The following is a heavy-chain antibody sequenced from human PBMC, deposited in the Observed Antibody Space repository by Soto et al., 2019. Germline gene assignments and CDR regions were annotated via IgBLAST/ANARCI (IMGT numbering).Heavy chain of an antibody. CDR1: GYTFTGYF. CDR3: AYMSDYFFDS. V-gene: IGHV1-2*06. J-gene: IGHJ4*02. D-gene: IGHD3-10*02. Sequence: ASVKVSCKASGYTFTGYFFHWVRQAPGQGPEWMGLIKSKSGDTHYSEKFHGRVTMTRDTSISTAYMELRSLTSDATAVHYCAYMSDYFFDSWGQGTLVTVS. CDR2: IKSKSGDT.